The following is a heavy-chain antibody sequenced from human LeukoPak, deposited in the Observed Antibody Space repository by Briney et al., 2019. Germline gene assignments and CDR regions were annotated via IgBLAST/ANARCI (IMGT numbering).Heavy chain of an antibody. J-gene: IGHJ4*02. V-gene: IGHV4-59*01. Sequence: SETLSLTCTVSGGSITSYYWSWIRQPPGKGLEWIGNIYYSGSTNYNPSLKSRVTISVDTSKKQFSLKLRSVTAADTAVYFCARAYDSSGLQIWAFAYWGQGTLVTVSS. CDR3: ARAYDSSGLQIWAFAY. CDR2: IYYSGST. CDR1: GGSITSYY. D-gene: IGHD3-22*01.